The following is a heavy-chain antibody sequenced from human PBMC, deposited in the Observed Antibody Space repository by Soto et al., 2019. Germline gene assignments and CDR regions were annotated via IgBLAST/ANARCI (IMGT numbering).Heavy chain of an antibody. V-gene: IGHV3-30-3*01. CDR1: GFTFTSYA. J-gene: IGHJ4*02. CDR3: SSPRLSSDGTTTIDY. D-gene: IGHD1-1*01. CDR2: ISFNGSNK. Sequence: QVQLVESGGGVVQPGRSLRLSCAASGFTFTSYAIHWVRQAPGKGLAWVAVISFNGSNKYSAHSVKGRFTISRDHSKNTLYLQMNCLRAEDTAVYYCSSPRLSSDGTTTIDYWGQGTLVTVSS.